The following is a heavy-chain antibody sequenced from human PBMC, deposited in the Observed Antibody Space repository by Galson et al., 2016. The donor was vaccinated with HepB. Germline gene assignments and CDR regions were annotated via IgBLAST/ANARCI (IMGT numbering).Heavy chain of an antibody. Sequence: SVKASCKASGYMFTDYGVAWVRQAPGQGLEWIGWISAHNGNTVSAQKFRGRVTMTTDTSTTTAYMSLSSLTSDDTAVYFCARAPGIEVSGVFHPWGQGTVLIVSS. V-gene: IGHV1-18*01. CDR3: ARAPGIEVSGVFHP. CDR2: ISAHNGNT. J-gene: IGHJ5*02. D-gene: IGHD6-19*01. CDR1: GYMFTDYG.